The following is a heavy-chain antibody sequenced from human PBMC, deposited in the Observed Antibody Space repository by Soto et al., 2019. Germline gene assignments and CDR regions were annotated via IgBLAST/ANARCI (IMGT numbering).Heavy chain of an antibody. J-gene: IGHJ4*02. V-gene: IGHV4-31*03. CDR2: IYYSGST. CDR3: ARVEPSRFGERRGAFDY. CDR1: GGSISSGGYY. Sequence: QVQLQESGPGLVKPSQTLSLTCTVSGGSISSGGYYWSWIRQHPGQGLEWIGYIYYSGSTYYNPSPKSRVTISVDTSKNQFSLKLSSVTAADTAVYYCARVEPSRFGERRGAFDYWGQGTLVNVSS. D-gene: IGHD3-10*01.